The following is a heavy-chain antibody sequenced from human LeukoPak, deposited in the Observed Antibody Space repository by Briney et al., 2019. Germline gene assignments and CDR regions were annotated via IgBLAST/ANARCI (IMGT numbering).Heavy chain of an antibody. Sequence: SETLSPTCAVYGGSFSGYYWSWLRQPPGKGLEWIGEINHSGSTNYNPALKRRVTISVDPSKNQFSLKLSSVTAADTAVYYCARKGRYYDFWSGYYPRPQYNWFDPWGQGTLVTVSS. J-gene: IGHJ5*02. CDR2: INHSGST. D-gene: IGHD3-3*01. CDR1: GGSFSGYY. V-gene: IGHV4-34*01. CDR3: ARKGRYYDFWSGYYPRPQYNWFDP.